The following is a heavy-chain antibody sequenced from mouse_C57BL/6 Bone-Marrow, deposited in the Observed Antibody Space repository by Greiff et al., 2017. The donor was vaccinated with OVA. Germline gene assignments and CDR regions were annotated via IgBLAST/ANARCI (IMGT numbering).Heavy chain of an antibody. CDR2: IDPENGDT. CDR3: TRWLLPYWYFDV. J-gene: IGHJ1*03. V-gene: IGHV14-4*01. D-gene: IGHD2-3*01. CDR1: GFNIKDDY. Sequence: VQLQQSGAELVRPGASVKLSCTASGFNIKDDYMHWVKQRPEQGLEWIGWIDPENGDTAYASKFQGKATITADTSSNTAYLPLSSLTSEDTAVYYCTRWLLPYWYFDVWGTGTTVTVSS.